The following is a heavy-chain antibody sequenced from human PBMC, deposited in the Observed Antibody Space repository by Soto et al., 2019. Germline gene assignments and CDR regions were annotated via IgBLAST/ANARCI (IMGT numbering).Heavy chain of an antibody. D-gene: IGHD2-21*01. CDR3: ARESPTKLAYCGGDCYGYFDY. CDR1: GFTFSSYS. Sequence: GSLRLSCGGSGFTFSSYSMNLVRQAPGKGLEWVSSISSSSSYIYYADSVKGRFTISRDNAKNSLYLQMNSLRAEDTAVYYCARESPTKLAYCGGDCYGYFDYWGQGTLVTVS. V-gene: IGHV3-21*01. J-gene: IGHJ4*02. CDR2: ISSSSSYI.